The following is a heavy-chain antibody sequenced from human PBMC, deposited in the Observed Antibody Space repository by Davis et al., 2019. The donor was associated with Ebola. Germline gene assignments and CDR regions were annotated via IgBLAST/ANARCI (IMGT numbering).Heavy chain of an antibody. Sequence: GESLKISCAASGFTLSDYYMSWIRQAPGKGLEWVSYISSSSSYTNYADSVKGRFTISRDNAKNSLYLQMNSLRAEDTAVYYCARDGGNIVVVANWFDPWGQGTLVTVSS. CDR3: ARDGGNIVVVANWFDP. CDR2: ISSSSSYT. J-gene: IGHJ5*02. D-gene: IGHD2-15*01. CDR1: GFTLSDYY. V-gene: IGHV3-11*06.